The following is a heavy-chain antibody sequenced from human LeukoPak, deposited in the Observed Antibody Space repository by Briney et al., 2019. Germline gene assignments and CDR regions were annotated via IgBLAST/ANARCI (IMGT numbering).Heavy chain of an antibody. CDR1: GFTFSRNW. Sequence: PGGSLRLSCAASGFTFSRNWMSWVRQAPGKGLEWVANIRQDGSDKYYMDSVKGRFTISRDNAKNSLSLQMNSLRVEDTAVYYCARDRDCGDGGCYPHFDYWGQGVRVTVSS. D-gene: IGHD2-15*01. CDR2: IRQDGSDK. V-gene: IGHV3-7*01. J-gene: IGHJ4*02. CDR3: ARDRDCGDGGCYPHFDY.